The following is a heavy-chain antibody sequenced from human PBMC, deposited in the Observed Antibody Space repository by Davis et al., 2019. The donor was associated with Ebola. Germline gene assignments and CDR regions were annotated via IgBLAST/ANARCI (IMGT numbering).Heavy chain of an antibody. CDR3: ARADGSRWFDP. CDR1: GGSFSGYY. D-gene: IGHD2-15*01. V-gene: IGHV4-34*01. J-gene: IGHJ5*02. Sequence: SETLSLTCAVYGGSFSGYYWTWIRQSPGKGLEWIGEVNQSGGASYNPSLTSRVTISVDTSKNQFSLKLSSVSAADTAVYYCARADGSRWFDPWGQGTLVTVSS. CDR2: VNQSGGA.